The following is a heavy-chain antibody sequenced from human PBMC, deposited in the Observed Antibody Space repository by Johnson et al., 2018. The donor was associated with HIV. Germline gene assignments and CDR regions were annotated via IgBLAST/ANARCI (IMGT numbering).Heavy chain of an antibody. Sequence: QVQLVESGGGLVKPGGSLRLSCAASGFTFSDYYMSWIRQAPGKGLEWVSYISSSGSTIYYADSVKGRFTISRDNSKTTLFLHINSLRAEDTAVYYCARDRRSSFDIWGQGTMVAVSS. V-gene: IGHV3-11*04. J-gene: IGHJ3*02. CDR1: GFTFSDYY. CDR2: ISSSGSTI. D-gene: IGHD6-6*01. CDR3: ARDRRSSFDI.